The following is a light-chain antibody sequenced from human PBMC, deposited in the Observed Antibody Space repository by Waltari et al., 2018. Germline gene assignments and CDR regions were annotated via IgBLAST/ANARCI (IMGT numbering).Light chain of an antibody. CDR2: AAS. CDR3: QQSYSTPPT. Sequence: IQMTQSPSSLSASVEEIVTSTCRASQSLSSYLNWYQQKPRKAPKLLIYAASSLQSGVPSRFSGSESGTDFTLTISSLQPEDFATYYCQQSYSTPPTFGQGTKVEIK. J-gene: IGKJ1*01. V-gene: IGKV1-39*01. CDR1: QSLSSY.